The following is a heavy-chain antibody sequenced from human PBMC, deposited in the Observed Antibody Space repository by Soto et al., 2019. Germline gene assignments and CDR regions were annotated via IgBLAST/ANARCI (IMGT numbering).Heavy chain of an antibody. CDR3: ARDREAYYFDY. CDR2: IYYSGST. V-gene: IGHV4-59*01. J-gene: IGHJ4*02. CDR1: GGSISSYY. Sequence: SETLSLTCTVSGGSISSYYWSWIRQPPGKGLEWIGYIYYSGSTNYNPSLKSRVTISVDTSKNQFSLKLSSVTAADTAVYYCARDREAYYFDYWGQGTLVTVLS.